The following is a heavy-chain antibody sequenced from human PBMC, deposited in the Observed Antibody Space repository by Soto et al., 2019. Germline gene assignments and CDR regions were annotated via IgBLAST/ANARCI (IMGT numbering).Heavy chain of an antibody. V-gene: IGHV3-21*01. D-gene: IGHD6-6*01. CDR1: GFTFSSYS. J-gene: IGHJ4*02. CDR3: ARDYSSSTPSAFDY. CDR2: ISSSSSYI. Sequence: GGSLRLSCAASGFTFSSYSMNWVRQAPGKGLEWVSSISSSSSYIYYADSVKGRFTISRDNAKNSLYLQMNSLRAEDTAVYYCARDYSSSTPSAFDYWGQGTLVTVSS.